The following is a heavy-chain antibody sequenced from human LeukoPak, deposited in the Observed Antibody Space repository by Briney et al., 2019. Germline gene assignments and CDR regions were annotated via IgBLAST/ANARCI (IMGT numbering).Heavy chain of an antibody. J-gene: IGHJ4*02. V-gene: IGHV3-48*03. CDR1: GFTFSSYE. D-gene: IGHD3-10*01. Sequence: GGSLRLSCAASGFTFSSYEMNWVRQAPGKGLEWVSYISSSGRTMYYADSVKGRFTFSRDNAKNSLYLQMNSLRAEDTAVYYCARESGLTMVRGTFDYWGQGTLVTVSS. CDR2: ISSSGRTM. CDR3: ARESGLTMVRGTFDY.